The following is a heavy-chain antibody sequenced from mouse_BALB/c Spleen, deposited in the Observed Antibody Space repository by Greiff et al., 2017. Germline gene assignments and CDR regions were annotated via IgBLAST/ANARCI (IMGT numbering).Heavy chain of an antibody. CDR3: ARHRGGDY. CDR1: GFTFSSYA. V-gene: IGHV5-6*03. CDR2: ISSGGSYT. J-gene: IGHJ2*01. Sequence: EVKLMESGGGLVKPGGSLKLSCAASGFTFSSYAMSWVRQTPEKRLEWVATISSGGSYTYYPDSVKGRFTISRDNAKNTLYLQMSSLKSEDTAMYYCARHRGGDYWGQGTTLTVSS.